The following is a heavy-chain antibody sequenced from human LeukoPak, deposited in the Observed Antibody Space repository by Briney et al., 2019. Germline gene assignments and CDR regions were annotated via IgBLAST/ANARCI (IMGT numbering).Heavy chain of an antibody. V-gene: IGHV3-30-3*01. Sequence: GGSLRLSCAASGFTFSSYAMHWVRQAPGKGLEWVAVISYDGSNKYYADSVKGRFTISRDNSKNTLYLQMNSLRAEDTAVYYCASAQSGWSDYFDYWGQGTLVTVSS. CDR3: ASAQSGWSDYFDY. CDR1: GFTFSSYA. CDR2: ISYDGSNK. D-gene: IGHD6-19*01. J-gene: IGHJ4*02.